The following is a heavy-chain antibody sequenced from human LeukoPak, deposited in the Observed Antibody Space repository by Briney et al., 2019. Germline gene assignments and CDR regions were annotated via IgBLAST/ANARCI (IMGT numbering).Heavy chain of an antibody. J-gene: IGHJ4*02. V-gene: IGHV5-51*01. D-gene: IGHD6-13*01. CDR2: TYPGDSDT. CDR3: AKLGAYSSSWYGFFDY. Sequence: GESLKISCKASGYSFTNYWIGWVRQMPGKGLECMGITYPGDSDTRYSPSFQGQVTISADKSISTAYLHWSSLKASDTAMYYCAKLGAYSSSWYGFFDYWGQGTPVTVSS. CDR1: GYSFTNYW.